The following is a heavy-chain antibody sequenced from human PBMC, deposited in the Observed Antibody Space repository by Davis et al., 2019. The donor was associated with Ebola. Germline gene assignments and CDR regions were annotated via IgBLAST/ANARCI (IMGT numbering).Heavy chain of an antibody. CDR1: GFTFDDYA. Sequence: GESLKISCAASGFTFDDYAMHWVRQAPGKGLEWVSLISGDGGSTYYADSVKGRFTISRDNSKNSLYLQMNSLRTEDTALYYCAKSKYSYGYYYYCMDVWGQGTTVTVSS. J-gene: IGHJ6*02. V-gene: IGHV3-43*02. D-gene: IGHD5-18*01. CDR2: ISGDGGST. CDR3: AKSKYSYGYYYYCMDV.